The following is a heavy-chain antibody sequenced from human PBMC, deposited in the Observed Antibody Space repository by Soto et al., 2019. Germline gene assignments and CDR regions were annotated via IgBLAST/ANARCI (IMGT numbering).Heavy chain of an antibody. J-gene: IGHJ5*02. D-gene: IGHD1-26*01. CDR1: GYRFSNSW. Sequence: WESLKISCKGSGYRFSNSWIAWVRQMPGKGLEWMGIIYPDDSDTGYSPSFKGQVTFSAGKSISTAYLQWSSLKASDSGMYYCARHRELTGFNWFDPWGQGTLVSVSS. CDR2: IYPDDSDT. CDR3: ARHRELTGFNWFDP. V-gene: IGHV5-51*01.